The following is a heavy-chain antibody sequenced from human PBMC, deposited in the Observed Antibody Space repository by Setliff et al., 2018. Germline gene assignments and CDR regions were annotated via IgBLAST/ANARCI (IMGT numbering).Heavy chain of an antibody. CDR2: IKQDGSEK. J-gene: IGHJ4*02. Sequence: GGSLRLSCAASGFTFSTYWMSWVRQVPGKGLEWVANIKQDGSEKYYVDSVKGRFSISRDNAKNSLYLQMNSLRAEDTAVYYCAKDPHFDSWGQGTLVTVSS. CDR3: AKDPHFDS. CDR1: GFTFSTYW. V-gene: IGHV3-7*01.